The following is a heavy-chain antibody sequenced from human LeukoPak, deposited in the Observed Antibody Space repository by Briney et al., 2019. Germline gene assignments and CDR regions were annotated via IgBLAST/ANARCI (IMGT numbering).Heavy chain of an antibody. CDR1: GGSISSYY. CDR3: ATATLYCSGGSCYPNYFDY. V-gene: IGHV4-59*01. J-gene: IGHJ4*02. CDR2: IYYSGST. Sequence: PSETLSLTCTVSGGSISSYYWSWIRQPPGRGLEWIGYIYYSGSTKYNPSLKSRVTISGDTSKNQFSLKLSSVTAADTAVYYCATATLYCSGGSCYPNYFDYWGRGTLVTVSS. D-gene: IGHD2-15*01.